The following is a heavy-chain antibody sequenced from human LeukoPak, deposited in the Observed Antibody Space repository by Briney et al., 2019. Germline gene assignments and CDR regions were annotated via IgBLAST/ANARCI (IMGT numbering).Heavy chain of an antibody. V-gene: IGHV5-51*01. CDR1: GYSFTSYW. CDR2: IYSGDSDT. CDR3: ARQGCSSTSCYLNDAFDI. D-gene: IGHD2-2*01. J-gene: IGHJ3*02. Sequence: AESLQISCKGSGYSFTSYWICWVRQMPGKGLEWMGIIYSGDSDTRYSPSLQGQVTISADKSISTAYLQWSSLEASDPAMYYCARQGCSSTSCYLNDAFDIWGQGTMVTLSS.